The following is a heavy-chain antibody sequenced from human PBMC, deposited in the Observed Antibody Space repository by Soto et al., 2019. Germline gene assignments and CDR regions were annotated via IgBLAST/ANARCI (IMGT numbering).Heavy chain of an antibody. J-gene: IGHJ6*02. CDR3: GRDLYQSVFYYGMDV. Sequence: ASVKGSCRASVYTFTIYAINWVRQAPGQRLEWMGWINAGNGNTKYSQKFQGRVTITRDTSASTAYMELRSLRSDDTAVYYCGRDLYQSVFYYGMDVWGQGTMVTVSS. CDR2: INAGNGNT. V-gene: IGHV1-3*01. CDR1: VYTFTIYA. D-gene: IGHD2-2*01.